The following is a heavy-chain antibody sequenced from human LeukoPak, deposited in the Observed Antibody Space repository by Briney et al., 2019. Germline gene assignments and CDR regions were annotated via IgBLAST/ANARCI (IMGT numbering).Heavy chain of an antibody. V-gene: IGHV1-18*01. Sequence: ASVNVSCTASGYTFKSYGFSWVRQAPGQGLEWMGWISPYDGNTNSAQKLQGRVTMTTDTSTSMGYMELRGLRSHDTALYYCARIAARRPPPDYFDYWGQGTLVTVSS. CDR2: ISPYDGNT. CDR1: GYTFKSYG. D-gene: IGHD6-6*01. CDR3: ARIAARRPPPDYFDY. J-gene: IGHJ4*02.